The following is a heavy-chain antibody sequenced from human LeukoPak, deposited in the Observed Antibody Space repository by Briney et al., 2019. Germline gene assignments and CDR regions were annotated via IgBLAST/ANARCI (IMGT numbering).Heavy chain of an antibody. D-gene: IGHD3-10*01. Sequence: EGSLRLSCAASGFTFGSYAMSWVRQAPGKGLEWVSAISGSGGSTYYADFVKGRFTISRDNSKNTLYLQMNSLRAEDTAVYYCAKDQGTMVRGDANDYWGQGTLVTVSS. J-gene: IGHJ4*02. V-gene: IGHV3-23*01. CDR2: ISGSGGST. CDR1: GFTFGSYA. CDR3: AKDQGTMVRGDANDY.